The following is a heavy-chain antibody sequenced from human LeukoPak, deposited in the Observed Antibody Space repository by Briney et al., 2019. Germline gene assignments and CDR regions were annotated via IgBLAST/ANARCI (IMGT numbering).Heavy chain of an antibody. CDR2: INPNSGGT. Sequence: ASVKVSCKASGYTFTGYYMHWVRQAPGQGLEWMGWINPNSGGTNYAQKFQGRVTMTRDTSISTAYMELSRLRSDDTAVYYCARVESSLNCSGDCYDPDNWFDPWGQGTLVTVSS. J-gene: IGHJ5*02. CDR3: ARVESSLNCSGDCYDPDNWFDP. V-gene: IGHV1-2*02. D-gene: IGHD2-21*02. CDR1: GYTFTGYY.